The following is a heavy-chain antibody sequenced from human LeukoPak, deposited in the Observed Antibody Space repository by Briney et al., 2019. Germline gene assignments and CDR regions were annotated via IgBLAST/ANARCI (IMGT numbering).Heavy chain of an antibody. CDR1: GGSISSYY. Sequence: PSETLSLTCTVSGGSISSYYWSWIRQPPGKGLEWIGYIYYSGSTNYNPSLKSRVTISVDTSKNQFSLKLSSVTAADTAVYYCARSIQLWDYYFDYWGQGTLVTVSS. CDR3: ARSIQLWDYYFDY. D-gene: IGHD5-18*01. CDR2: IYYSGST. J-gene: IGHJ4*02. V-gene: IGHV4-59*08.